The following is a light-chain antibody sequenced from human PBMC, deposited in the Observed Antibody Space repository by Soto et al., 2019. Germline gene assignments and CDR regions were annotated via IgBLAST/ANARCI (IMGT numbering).Light chain of an antibody. CDR2: MVS. CDR1: QSLVSSDGNTY. Sequence: DVVLTQSPLSLPVTLGQPASISCRSSQSLVSSDGNTYLNWFHQRPGQSPRRLIYMVSSRDSGVTDRFSGSGSGTDFTLKISSVEAEDVGVYYCMQGTHWPFSLGPGTKVDVK. J-gene: IGKJ3*01. V-gene: IGKV2-30*01. CDR3: MQGTHWPFS.